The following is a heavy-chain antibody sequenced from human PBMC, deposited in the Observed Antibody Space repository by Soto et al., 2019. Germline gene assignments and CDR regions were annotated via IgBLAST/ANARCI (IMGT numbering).Heavy chain of an antibody. CDR2: IYWDDDK. D-gene: IGHD4-17*01. Sequence: QITLKESGPTLVKPTQTLTLTCTFSGFSLSTSGVGVGWIRQPPGKALEWLALIYWDDDKRYRPSLRSRLTITKDTSKNQVVLTMTNMDPVDTATYYRAHSRYDYGEYWFDPWGQGTLVTVSS. CDR1: GFSLSTSGVG. J-gene: IGHJ5*02. V-gene: IGHV2-5*02. CDR3: AHSRYDYGEYWFDP.